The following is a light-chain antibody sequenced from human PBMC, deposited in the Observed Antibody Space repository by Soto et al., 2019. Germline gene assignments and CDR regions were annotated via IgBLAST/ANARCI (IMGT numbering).Light chain of an antibody. CDR3: QQYDKWPPL. V-gene: IGKV3-15*01. CDR2: GAT. J-gene: IGKJ5*01. CDR1: QSITRN. Sequence: IVMTHSPATLAVSPGERATLSCRASQSITRNLAWYQQSPGQAPRVLIYGATTRATGIPARFSGSRSGTEFTLTISSLQSEDFALYYCQQYDKWPPLFGQGTRLEIK.